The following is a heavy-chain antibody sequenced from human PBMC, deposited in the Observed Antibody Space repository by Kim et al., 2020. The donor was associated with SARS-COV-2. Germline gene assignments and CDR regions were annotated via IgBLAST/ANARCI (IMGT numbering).Heavy chain of an antibody. CDR3: WYYYDSSGYYYVNY. V-gene: IGHV1-69*13. D-gene: IGHD3-22*01. CDR1: GGTFSSYA. J-gene: IGHJ4*02. CDR2: IIPIFGPA. Sequence: SVKVSCKASGGTFSSYAISWVRQAPGQRLEWMGGIIPIFGPANYAQKFQGRVTITADESTSTAYMELSSLRSEDTAVYYGWYYYDSSGYYYVNYWGQGTLVTVSS.